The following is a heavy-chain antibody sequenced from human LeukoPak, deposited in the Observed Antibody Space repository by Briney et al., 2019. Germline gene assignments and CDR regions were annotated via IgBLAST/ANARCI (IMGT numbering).Heavy chain of an antibody. CDR1: GYTFTSYD. Sequence: ASVKVSCKASGYTFTSYDINWVRQATGQGLEWMGWMNPNSGNTGYAQKFQGRVTMTRNTSISTAYMELSSLRSEDTAVYCCARERVSKRNWFDPWGQGTLVTVSS. V-gene: IGHV1-8*01. CDR2: MNPNSGNT. CDR3: ARERVSKRNWFDP. J-gene: IGHJ5*02.